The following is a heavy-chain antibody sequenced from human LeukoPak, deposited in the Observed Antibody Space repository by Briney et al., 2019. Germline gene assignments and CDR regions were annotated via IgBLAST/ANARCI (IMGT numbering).Heavy chain of an antibody. J-gene: IGHJ4*02. CDR2: ISGSGDRI. V-gene: IGHV3-23*01. D-gene: IGHD1-26*01. Sequence: GGSLRLSCAASGFTFSSYAMSWVRQAPGKGLEWVSAISGSGDRIHYGDSVKGRFTISRDNSKSTLYLQMNNLRAEDTAVYFCASLQWDLPTSWGYFDFWGQGTLVTVSS. CDR3: ASLQWDLPTSWGYFDF. CDR1: GFTFSSYA.